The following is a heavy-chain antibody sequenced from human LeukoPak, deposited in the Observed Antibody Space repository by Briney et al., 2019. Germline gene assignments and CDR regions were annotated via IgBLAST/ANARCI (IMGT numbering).Heavy chain of an antibody. Sequence: GGSLRLSCAASGFTFSSYSMNWVRQAPGKGLEWVSSISSSSSYIYYADSVKGRFTISRDNAKNSLYLQMNSLRAEDTAVYYCARDGSSWSYLDYWGQGTLVTVSS. D-gene: IGHD6-13*01. CDR2: ISSSSSYI. CDR3: ARDGSSWSYLDY. V-gene: IGHV3-21*01. CDR1: GFTFSSYS. J-gene: IGHJ4*02.